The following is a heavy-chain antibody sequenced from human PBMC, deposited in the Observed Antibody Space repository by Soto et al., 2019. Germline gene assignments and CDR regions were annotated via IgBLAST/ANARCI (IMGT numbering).Heavy chain of an antibody. Sequence: HPGGSLRLSCAASGFTFSNFAMSWVRQAPGKGLEWVSGIIGGGGGTYFADSVKGRFSISRDSAKNSLYLQMNSLRAEDTAVYYCARDLGNFDWLPGYYYGMDVWGQGTTVTVSS. V-gene: IGHV3-23*01. CDR1: GFTFSNFA. D-gene: IGHD3-9*01. J-gene: IGHJ6*02. CDR3: ARDLGNFDWLPGYYYGMDV. CDR2: IIGGGGGT.